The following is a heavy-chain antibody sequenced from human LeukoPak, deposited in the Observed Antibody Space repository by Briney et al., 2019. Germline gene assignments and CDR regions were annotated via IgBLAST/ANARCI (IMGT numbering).Heavy chain of an antibody. CDR1: SDSISSTYYY. J-gene: IGHJ4*02. CDR2: FHYSGSN. V-gene: IGHV4-39*01. D-gene: IGHD3-16*01. CDR3: ARQATFGYAYAYYFDL. Sequence: PSETLSLTCTVSSDSISSTYYYWGWIRQSPGKGLEWIGTFHYSGSNYYNPSLKSRITLSVDTSKNQFSLSLISVTAADTAVYFCARQATFGYAYAYYFDLWGQGTLVTVSS.